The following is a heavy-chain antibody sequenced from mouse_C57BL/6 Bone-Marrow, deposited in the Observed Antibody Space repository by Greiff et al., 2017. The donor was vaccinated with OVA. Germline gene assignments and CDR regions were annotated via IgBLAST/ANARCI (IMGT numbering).Heavy chain of an antibody. J-gene: IGHJ4*01. V-gene: IGHV5-6*01. CDR3: ARHGWLLRGAMDY. CDR2: ISSGGSYT. Sequence: VQLKESGGDLVKPGGSLKLSCAASGFTFSSYGMSWVRQTPDKRLEWVATISSGGSYTYYPDSVKGRFTISRDNAKNTLYLQMSSLKSEDTAMYYCARHGWLLRGAMDYWGQGTSVTVSS. D-gene: IGHD2-3*01. CDR1: GFTFSSYG.